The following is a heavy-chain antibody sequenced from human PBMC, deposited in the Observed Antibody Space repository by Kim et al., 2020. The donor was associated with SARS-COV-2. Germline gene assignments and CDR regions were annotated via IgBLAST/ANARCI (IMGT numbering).Heavy chain of an antibody. J-gene: IGHJ4*02. CDR3: AKRMNSGWYQEVLDY. D-gene: IGHD6-19*01. V-gene: IGHV3-23*01. Sequence: SVKGRFTISRDNSKNTLYLQMNSLRAEDTAVYYCAKRMNSGWYQEVLDYWGQGTLVTVSS.